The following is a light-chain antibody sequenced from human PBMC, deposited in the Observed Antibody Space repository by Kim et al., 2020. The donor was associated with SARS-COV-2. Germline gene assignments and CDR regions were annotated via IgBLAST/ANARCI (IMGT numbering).Light chain of an antibody. Sequence: EIVLTQSPGTLSLSPGERATLSCRASQSVTSSFLAWYQQKPGQPPRLLIYGASSRATGIPDRFSGSGSGTDFTLTISRLESEDFAVYYCQQYGTSLSTFGQGTKVEIK. CDR3: QQYGTSLST. CDR1: QSVTSSF. J-gene: IGKJ1*01. V-gene: IGKV3-20*01. CDR2: GAS.